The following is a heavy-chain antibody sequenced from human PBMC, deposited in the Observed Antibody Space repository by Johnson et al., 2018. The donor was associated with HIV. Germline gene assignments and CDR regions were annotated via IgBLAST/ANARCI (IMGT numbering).Heavy chain of an antibody. CDR2: INWNGGST. Sequence: VESGGGVVRPGGSLRLSCAASGFTFDYYGMTWVRQTPGKGLEWVSGINWNGGSTGYADSVKGRFTISRDNAKNSLYLQMNSLRAEDTALYYCARDLYYGSGSSVAFDIWGQGTMVTVSS. J-gene: IGHJ3*02. CDR3: ARDLYYGSGSSVAFDI. V-gene: IGHV3-20*04. CDR1: GFTFDYYG. D-gene: IGHD3-10*01.